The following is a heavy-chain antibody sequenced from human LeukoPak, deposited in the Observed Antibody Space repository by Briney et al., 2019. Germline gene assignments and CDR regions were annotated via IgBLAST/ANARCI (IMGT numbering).Heavy chain of an antibody. CDR2: IYYSGST. CDR3: ARVGTMVRGVIPHFHFDY. D-gene: IGHD3-10*01. J-gene: IGHJ4*02. CDR1: GGSISSYY. Sequence: PSETLSLTCTVSGGSISSYYWSWIRQPPGKGLEWIGYIYYSGSTNYNPSLKSRVTISVDTSKNQFSLKLSSVTAADTAVYYCARVGTMVRGVIPHFHFDYWGQGTLVTVSS. V-gene: IGHV4-59*01.